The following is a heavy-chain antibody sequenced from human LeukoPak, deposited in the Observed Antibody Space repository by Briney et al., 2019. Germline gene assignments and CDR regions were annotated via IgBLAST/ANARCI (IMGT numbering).Heavy chain of an antibody. CDR3: ARDVAAAGNFDY. CDR1: GGSISSYY. D-gene: IGHD6-13*01. Sequence: PSETLSLTCTVSGGSISSYYWSWIRQPPGKGLEWIGYIYYSGSTNYNPSLKSRVTISVDTSKNQFSLKLRSVTAADTAVYYCARDVAAAGNFDYWGQGTLVTVSS. CDR2: IYYSGST. V-gene: IGHV4-59*01. J-gene: IGHJ4*02.